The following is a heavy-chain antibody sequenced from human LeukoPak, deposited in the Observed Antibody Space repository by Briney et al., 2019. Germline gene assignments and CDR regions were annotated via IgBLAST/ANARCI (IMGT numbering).Heavy chain of an antibody. CDR1: GYTFTSYD. V-gene: IGHV1-8*03. D-gene: IGHD3-10*01. CDR2: MNPNSGNT. J-gene: IGHJ4*02. CDR3: ARGARSGSYYFDY. Sequence: AASVKVSCKASGYTFTSYDINWVRQATGQGLEWMGWMNPNSGNTGYAQKFQGRVTITRNTSISTAYMKLSSLRSEDTAVYYCARGARSGSYYFDYWGQGTLVTVSS.